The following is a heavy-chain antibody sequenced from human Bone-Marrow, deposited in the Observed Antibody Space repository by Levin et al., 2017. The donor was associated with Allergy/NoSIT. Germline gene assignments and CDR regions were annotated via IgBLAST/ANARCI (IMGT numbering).Heavy chain of an antibody. CDR3: ARELNDYGDYGFVY. D-gene: IGHD4-17*01. CDR2: INSDGSTI. Sequence: QTGESLKISCAASGFTFSNYWMHWVRQAPGKGLVWVSRINSDGSTIDYSDSVKGRFTISRDNAKNTLYLQMNSLRAEDTAVYYCARELNDYGDYGFVYWGQGTLVTVSS. J-gene: IGHJ4*02. CDR1: GFTFSNYW. V-gene: IGHV3-74*01.